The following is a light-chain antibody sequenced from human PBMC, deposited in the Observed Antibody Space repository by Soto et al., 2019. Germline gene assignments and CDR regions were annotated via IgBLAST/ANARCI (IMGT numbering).Light chain of an antibody. Sequence: QFVRTQPPSVSAAPGQRVTVSCSGSNSNIGNNYVSWYQQLPGTAPKLLIYDNNKRPSGIPDRFYGSKSGTSATLDITGLQTGDEDDYYCGTRDSRRXGYVVGTGTKVXV. J-gene: IGLJ1*01. CDR2: DNN. V-gene: IGLV1-51*01. CDR3: GTRDSRRXGYV. CDR1: NSNIGNNY.